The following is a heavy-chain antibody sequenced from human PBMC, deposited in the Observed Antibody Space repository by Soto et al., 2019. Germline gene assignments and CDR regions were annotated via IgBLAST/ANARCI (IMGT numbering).Heavy chain of an antibody. CDR3: ARGDVVEAAASYYYYGMDV. D-gene: IGHD2-2*01. CDR1: GFTFSSYS. CDR2: ISSSSSTI. Sequence: GGSLRLSCAASGFTFSSYSMNWVRQAPGKGLEWVSYISSSSSTIYYADSVKGRFTISRDNAKNSLYLQMNSLRDEDTAVYYSARGDVVEAAASYYYYGMDVWGQGTTVTVSS. V-gene: IGHV3-48*02. J-gene: IGHJ6*02.